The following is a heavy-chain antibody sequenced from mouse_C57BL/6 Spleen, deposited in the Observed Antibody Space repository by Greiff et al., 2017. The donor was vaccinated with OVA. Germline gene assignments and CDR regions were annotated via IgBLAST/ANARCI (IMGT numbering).Heavy chain of an antibody. CDR1: GYTFTDYY. V-gene: IGHV1-26*01. CDR2: INPNNGGT. D-gene: IGHD1-1*01. Sequence: EVQLQQSGPELVKPGASVKISCKASGYTFTDYYMNWVKQSHGKSLEWIGDINPNNGGTSYNQKFKGKATLTVDKSSSTAYMELRSLTSEDSAVYYCARYYYGSSLAWFAYWGQGTLVTVSA. CDR3: ARYYYGSSLAWFAY. J-gene: IGHJ3*01.